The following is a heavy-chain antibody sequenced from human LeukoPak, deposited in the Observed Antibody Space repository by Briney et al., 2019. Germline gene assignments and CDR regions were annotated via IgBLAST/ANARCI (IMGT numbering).Heavy chain of an antibody. CDR1: GGSISSYY. Sequence: TSETLSLTCTVSGGSISSYYWSWIRQPAGKGLEWIGRIYTSGSTNYNPSLKSRVTMSVDTSKNQFSLKLSSVTAADTAVYYCARDRYSYGLSHYGMDVWGQGTTVTVSS. V-gene: IGHV4-4*07. J-gene: IGHJ6*02. CDR3: ARDRYSYGLSHYGMDV. CDR2: IYTSGST. D-gene: IGHD5-18*01.